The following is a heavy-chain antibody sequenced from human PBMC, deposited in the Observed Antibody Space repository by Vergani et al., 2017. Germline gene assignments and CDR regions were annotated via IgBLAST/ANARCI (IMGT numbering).Heavy chain of an antibody. CDR3: ARAVAGPNKYYYYYMDV. D-gene: IGHD6-19*01. J-gene: IGHJ6*03. V-gene: IGHV3-7*01. CDR1: GFTFSSYW. Sequence: EVQLVESGGGLVQPGGSLRLSCAASGFTFSSYWMSWVRQAPGKGLEWVANIKQDGSEKYYVDSVKGRFTISRDNAKNSLYLQMNSLRAEDTAVYYCARAVAGPNKYYYYYMDVWGKGP. CDR2: IKQDGSEK.